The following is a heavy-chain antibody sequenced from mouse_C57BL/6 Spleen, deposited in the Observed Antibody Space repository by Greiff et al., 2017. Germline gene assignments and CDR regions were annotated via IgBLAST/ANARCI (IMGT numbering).Heavy chain of an antibody. Sequence: VQLQQSGAELVKPGASVKLSCTASGFTITSYYMHWVQQRPEHGLEWIGRIDPEGGETKYSPKFQGKATITADTSSNTDYLQLSSLTSEDTAVYYCAREDSKTYLDYWGQGTTLTVSS. J-gene: IGHJ2*01. CDR3: AREDSKTYLDY. CDR1: GFTITSYY. V-gene: IGHV14-2*01. CDR2: IDPEGGET. D-gene: IGHD2-5*01.